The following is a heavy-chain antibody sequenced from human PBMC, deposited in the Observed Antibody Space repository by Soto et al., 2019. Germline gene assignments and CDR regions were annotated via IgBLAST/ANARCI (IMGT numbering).Heavy chain of an antibody. V-gene: IGHV4-59*01. CDR2: IYYSGST. D-gene: IGHD3-3*01. Sequence: SETLSLTCTVSGGSISSYYWSWIRQPPGKGLEWIGYIYYSGSTNYNPSLKSRVTISVDTSKNQFSLKLSSVTAADTAVYYCARGDYDFWSGYLGPQNYYYYGVDVWGQGTTVTVSS. CDR1: GGSISSYY. CDR3: ARGDYDFWSGYLGPQNYYYYGVDV. J-gene: IGHJ6*02.